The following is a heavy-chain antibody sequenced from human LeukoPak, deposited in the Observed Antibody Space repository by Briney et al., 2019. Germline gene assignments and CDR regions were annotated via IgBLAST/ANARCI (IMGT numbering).Heavy chain of an antibody. Sequence: ASVKVSCKASGYTFTNYDIKWARQATGQGLEWMGWMNPNSGDTDYAQKFQGRVTITRNTSISTAYMELRSLTSDDTAVYYCARGRWELRDWGQGTLVTVSS. CDR2: MNPNSGDT. CDR1: GYTFTNYD. D-gene: IGHD1-26*01. V-gene: IGHV1-8*03. CDR3: ARGRWELRD. J-gene: IGHJ4*02.